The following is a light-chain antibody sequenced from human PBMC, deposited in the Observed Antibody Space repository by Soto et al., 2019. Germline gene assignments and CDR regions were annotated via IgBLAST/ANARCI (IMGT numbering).Light chain of an antibody. J-gene: IGKJ2*01. CDR3: QQYNNGPYT. CDR2: DTS. V-gene: IGKV1-33*01. CDR1: QDVNNY. Sequence: DIQMTQSPSSLSASVGDRVSITCRASQDVNNYLNWYQQKPGKAPRLVIYDTSTLEIGVPSRFGGTGSGTDFTFTIFGLQPEDFGTYYCQQYNNGPYTFGQGTKVDI.